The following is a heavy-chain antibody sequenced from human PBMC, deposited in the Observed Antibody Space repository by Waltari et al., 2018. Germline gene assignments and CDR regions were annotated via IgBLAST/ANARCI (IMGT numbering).Heavy chain of an antibody. D-gene: IGHD3-16*01. CDR1: GFVFSNYG. Sequence: EVRLVESGGGLVKPGGSLRLSCAASGFVFSNYGLNWFRRAPGKGIEWVACISISGNIIYYGQSVEGRFTISRDNAKESLFLQMDSLRVDDTAMYYCGRSRRGDYYDPSSHWGQGTLVTVSS. V-gene: IGHV3-21*01. J-gene: IGHJ4*02. CDR3: GRSRRGDYYDPSSH. CDR2: ISISGNII.